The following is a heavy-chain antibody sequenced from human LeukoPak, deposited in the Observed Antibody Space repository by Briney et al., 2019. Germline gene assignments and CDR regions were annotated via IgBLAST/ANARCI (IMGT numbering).Heavy chain of an antibody. CDR1: GFTVSSNY. D-gene: IGHD3-10*01. V-gene: IGHV3-53*01. CDR3: ASGRGRASDYYYGMDV. CDR2: IYSGGDT. Sequence: GGSLRLSCTVSGFTVSSNYMSWVRQAPGKGLEWVSVIYSGGDTYYADSVKGRFTISRDNSKNTLYLQMNSLRAEDTAGYYCASGRGRASDYYYGMDVWGQGTTVTVSS. J-gene: IGHJ6*02.